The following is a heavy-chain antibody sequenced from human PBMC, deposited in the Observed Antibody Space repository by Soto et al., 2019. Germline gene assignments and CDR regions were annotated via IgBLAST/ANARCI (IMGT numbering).Heavy chain of an antibody. D-gene: IGHD5-12*01. J-gene: IGHJ6*02. CDR1: GGTFSSYA. CDR2: IIPIFGTA. CDR3: ARAYSSGYGSYYYYGMDV. Sequence: VASVKVSCKASGGTFSSYAISWVRQAPGQGLEWMGGIIPIFGTANYAQKFQGRVTITADESTSTAYMEPSSLSSEDTAVYYCARAYSSGYGSYYYYGMDVWGQGTTVTAP. V-gene: IGHV1-69*13.